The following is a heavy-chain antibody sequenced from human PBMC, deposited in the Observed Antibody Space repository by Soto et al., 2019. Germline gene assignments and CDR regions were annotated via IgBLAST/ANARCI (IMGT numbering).Heavy chain of an antibody. CDR3: VKARYISHRGYFDY. CDR1: GFSFSSGDA. Sequence: EVQLLDSGGGLVQPGGSLRLSCAASGFSFSSGDAMSWVRQAPGKGLEWVSTIDGSGSGTFYADSVKGRFTISRDNSKNSLCLQMNSLGADDPAIYFCVKARYISHRGYFDYWGQGTLVTVSS. CDR2: IDGSGSGT. V-gene: IGHV3-23*05. J-gene: IGHJ4*02. D-gene: IGHD1-26*01.